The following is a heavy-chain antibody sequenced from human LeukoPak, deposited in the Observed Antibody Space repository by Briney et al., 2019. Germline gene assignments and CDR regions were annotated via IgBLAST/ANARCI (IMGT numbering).Heavy chain of an antibody. Sequence: GGSLGLSCSASGFASTGHAMHWVRQAPGKGLEYVAGIGGDGFSAFYADSMSDRVTISRDNSKSTVHLQMTSLRGEDTAVYYCVRDVDYYASGSYLGYFDYWGQGTLVSVSP. CDR1: GFASTGHA. V-gene: IGHV3-64D*06. D-gene: IGHD3-10*01. CDR2: IGGDGFSA. CDR3: VRDVDYYASGSYLGYFDY. J-gene: IGHJ4*02.